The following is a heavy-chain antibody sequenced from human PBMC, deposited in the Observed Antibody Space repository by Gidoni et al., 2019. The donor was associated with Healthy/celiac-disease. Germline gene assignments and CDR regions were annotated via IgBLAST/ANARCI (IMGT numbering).Heavy chain of an antibody. D-gene: IGHD4-17*01. J-gene: IGHJ3*02. CDR2: ISYDGSNK. V-gene: IGHV3-30*18. CDR1: GLTFSSYG. CDR3: AKGGYGDDAFDI. Sequence: QVQLVESGGGVVQPVRSLRLTCAASGLTFSSYGMHWVRQAPGKGLEWVAVISYDGSNKYYADSVKGRFTISRDNSKNTLYLQMNSLRAEDTAVYYCAKGGYGDDAFDIWGQGTMVTVSS.